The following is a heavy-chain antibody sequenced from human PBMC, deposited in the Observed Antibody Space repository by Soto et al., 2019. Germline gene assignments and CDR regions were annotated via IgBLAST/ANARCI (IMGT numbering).Heavy chain of an antibody. CDR2: INSDGSST. D-gene: IGHD2-21*02. CDR1: GFTFSSYW. Sequence: GGSLRLSCAASGFTFSSYWMHWVRQAPGKGLVWVSRINSDGSSTSYADSVKGRFTISRDNAKNTLYLQMNSLRAEDTAVYYCARDLVVVTAIDYYYYGMDVWGQGTTVTVSS. V-gene: IGHV3-74*01. CDR3: ARDLVVVTAIDYYYYGMDV. J-gene: IGHJ6*02.